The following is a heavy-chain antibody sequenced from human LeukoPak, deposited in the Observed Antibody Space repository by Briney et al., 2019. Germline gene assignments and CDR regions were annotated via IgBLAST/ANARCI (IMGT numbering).Heavy chain of an antibody. CDR2: TYYRSKWYN. CDR3: ARDRAAAGYYYYYGMDV. CDR1: GDSVSSNSAA. V-gene: IGHV6-1*01. J-gene: IGHJ6*04. D-gene: IGHD6-13*01. Sequence: SQTLSLTCAISGDSVSSNSAAWNWSRQSPSRGLEWLGRTYYRSKWYNDYAVSVKSRITINPDTSKNQFSLQLNSVTPEDTAVYYCARDRAAAGYYYYYGMDVWGKGTTVTVSS.